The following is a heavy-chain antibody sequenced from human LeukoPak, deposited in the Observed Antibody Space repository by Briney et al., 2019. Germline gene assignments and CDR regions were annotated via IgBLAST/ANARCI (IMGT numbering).Heavy chain of an antibody. CDR1: GFTFSGYW. CDR2: INTDGGTT. CDR3: AKDKSGLWFGELGGSFDY. V-gene: IGHV3-74*01. D-gene: IGHD3-10*01. Sequence: GGSLRLSCAASGFTFSGYWMHWVRQAPGKGLVWVSRINTDGGTTNYADSVKGRFTISRDNAKNTLHLQMNSLRAEDTAVYYCAKDKSGLWFGELGGSFDYWGQGTLVTVSS. J-gene: IGHJ4*02.